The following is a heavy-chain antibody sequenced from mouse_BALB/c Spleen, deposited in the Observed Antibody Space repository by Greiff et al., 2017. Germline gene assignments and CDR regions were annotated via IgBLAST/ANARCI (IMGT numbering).Heavy chain of an antibody. CDR2: IRYSGST. CDR1: GYSITSDYA. J-gene: IGHJ1*01. D-gene: IGHD4-1*01. CDR3: ARGELGRWYFDV. Sequence: EVKLQESGPGLVKPSQSLSLTCTVTGYSITSDYAWNWIRQFPGNKLEWMGYIRYSGSTSYNPSLKSRISITRDTSKNQFFLQLNSVTTEGTATYYCARGELGRWYFDVWGAGTTVTVSS. V-gene: IGHV3-2*02.